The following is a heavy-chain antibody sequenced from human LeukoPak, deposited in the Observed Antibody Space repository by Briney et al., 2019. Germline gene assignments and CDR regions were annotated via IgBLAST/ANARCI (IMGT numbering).Heavy chain of an antibody. J-gene: IGHJ4*02. Sequence: PGGSLRLSCAASGFTFSDSPMYWVRQAPGKGLEWVAVISYDGSNKYYADSVKGRFTISRDNSRNTLDLQMNSLRVEDTAVYYCAKDPPGSTSSGADNWGQGTLVTISS. CDR1: GFTFSDSP. CDR2: ISYDGSNK. D-gene: IGHD6-6*01. V-gene: IGHV3-30*04. CDR3: AKDPPGSTSSGADN.